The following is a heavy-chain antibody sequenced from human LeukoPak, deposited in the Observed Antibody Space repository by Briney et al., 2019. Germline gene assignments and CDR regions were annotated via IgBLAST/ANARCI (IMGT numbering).Heavy chain of an antibody. Sequence: AASVQVSCKASGCIFSSYAISWVRQAPGPGLEWMGGIIPISGTANYAQQFQRRVTIPADESTNTACMEVRSLSSGGTAVYYCPRAGNYYDSSGYYRNYWGQATLVTVSS. CDR3: PRAGNYYDSSGYYRNY. CDR2: IIPISGTA. J-gene: IGHJ4*02. V-gene: IGHV1-69*13. CDR1: GCIFSSYA. D-gene: IGHD3-22*01.